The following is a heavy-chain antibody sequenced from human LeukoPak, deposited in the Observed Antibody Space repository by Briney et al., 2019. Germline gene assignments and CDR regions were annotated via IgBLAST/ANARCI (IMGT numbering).Heavy chain of an antibody. Sequence: PGGSLRLSCAASGFTFSTYNMNWVRQAPGKGLEWVSSISGSSSYIYYADSVKGRFSIPRDNAKNSLYLQMNSLRAEDTAVYYCARDLLGWELHYFDYWGQGTLVTVSS. CDR3: ARDLLGWELHYFDY. CDR1: GFTFSTYN. D-gene: IGHD1-26*01. CDR2: ISGSSSYI. J-gene: IGHJ4*02. V-gene: IGHV3-21*01.